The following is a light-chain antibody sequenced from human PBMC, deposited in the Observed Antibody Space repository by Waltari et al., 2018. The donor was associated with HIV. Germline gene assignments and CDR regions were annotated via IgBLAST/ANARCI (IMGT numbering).Light chain of an antibody. V-gene: IGLV1-47*01. CDR2: PHH. CDR3: AVWDDRLRGV. J-gene: IGLJ2*01. CDR1: SSHIGTNN. Sequence: QSVLTPPPSASGTPAQRVTMSSSGSSSHIGTNNVYWYQPFPGPAPPILLYPHHQRPSGVADRFSGSKSGTSDSLAISGLRAEDEADYYCAVWDDRLRGVFGGGTKLTVL.